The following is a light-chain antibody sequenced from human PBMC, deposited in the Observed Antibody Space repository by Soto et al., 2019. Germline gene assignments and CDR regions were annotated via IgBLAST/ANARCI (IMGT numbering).Light chain of an antibody. CDR1: QSVSSY. J-gene: IGKJ4*01. V-gene: IGKV3-15*01. CDR3: QQYNNWPLT. CDR2: GAS. Sequence: EIVMTQSPAALSVSPGERATLFCRASQSVSSYLAWYQQKPGQAPRLLIYGASTRTTGIPARFSGSGSGTEFTLSSSSLQSEDLAIYYCQQYNNWPLTFGGGTKVEIK.